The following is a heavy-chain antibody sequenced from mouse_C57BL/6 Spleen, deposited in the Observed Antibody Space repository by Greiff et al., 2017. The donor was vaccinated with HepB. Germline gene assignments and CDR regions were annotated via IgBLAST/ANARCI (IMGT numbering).Heavy chain of an antibody. D-gene: IGHD1-1*01. J-gene: IGHJ2*01. CDR2: INPNNGGT. Sequence: EVQLQQSGPELVKPGASVKMSCKASGYTFTDYNMHWVKQSHGKSLEWIGYINPNNGGTSYNQKFKGKATLTVNKSSSTAYMELRSLTSEDSAVYYCARNLFITTVVAPFDYWGQGTTLTVSS. V-gene: IGHV1-22*01. CDR3: ARNLFITTVVAPFDY. CDR1: GYTFTDYN.